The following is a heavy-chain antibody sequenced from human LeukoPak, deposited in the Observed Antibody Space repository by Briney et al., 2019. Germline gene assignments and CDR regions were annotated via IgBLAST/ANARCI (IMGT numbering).Heavy chain of an antibody. V-gene: IGHV3-23*01. CDR2: ISDSGGST. Sequence: PGGSLRLSCAASGFTFSSYAMSWVRQAPGKGLEWVSSISDSGGSTYYADSVKGRFTISRDNSKNTLYLQMSTLRADDTAVYYCARDVVDTPEQNYWGQGTLVTVSS. D-gene: IGHD5-18*01. J-gene: IGHJ4*02. CDR3: ARDVVDTPEQNY. CDR1: GFTFSSYA.